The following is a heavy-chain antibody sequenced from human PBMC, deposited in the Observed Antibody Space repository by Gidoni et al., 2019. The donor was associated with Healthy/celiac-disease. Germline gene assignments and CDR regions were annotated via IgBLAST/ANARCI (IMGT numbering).Heavy chain of an antibody. V-gene: IGHV4-39*01. D-gene: IGHD6-19*01. CDR2: LSYSGST. CDR3: ASGTGYSSGQARH. Sequence: QLQLQESGPGLVKPSAPLSPTCTFPGGSISSSSYYWGWVRQPPGKGLEWIGSLSYSGSTYSNPSLKSRVTISVDTSKKQFSLKRSSVTAADTAVYYWASGTGYSSGQARHWGQGTLVTVSS. CDR1: GGSISSSSYY. J-gene: IGHJ4*02.